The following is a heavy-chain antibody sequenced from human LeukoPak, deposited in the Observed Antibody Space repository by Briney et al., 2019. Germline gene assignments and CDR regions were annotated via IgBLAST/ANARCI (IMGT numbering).Heavy chain of an antibody. CDR1: GGSISSGGYC. Sequence: SETLSLTCTVSGGSISSGGYCWSWIRQHPGTGLEWIGYIYYSGSTYYNPSLKSRVTISVDTSKNQFSLKLSSVTAADTAVYYCASLCSSTSCYTRDFDYWGQGTLVTVSS. D-gene: IGHD2-2*02. J-gene: IGHJ4*02. CDR2: IYYSGST. V-gene: IGHV4-31*03. CDR3: ASLCSSTSCYTRDFDY.